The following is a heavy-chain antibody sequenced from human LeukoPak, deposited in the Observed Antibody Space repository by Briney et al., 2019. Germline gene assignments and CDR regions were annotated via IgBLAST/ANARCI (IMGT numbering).Heavy chain of an antibody. CDR3: ATIPH. CDR2: IIPIFGTA. V-gene: IGHV1-69*06. J-gene: IGHJ4*02. D-gene: IGHD2-2*02. Sequence: AASVKVSCKASGYTFSDYGFSWVRQAPGQGLEWMGGIIPIFGTANYGQKFQGRVTITADKSTSTAYMELSSLRSEDTAVYYCATIPHWGQGTLVTVSS. CDR1: GYTFSDYG.